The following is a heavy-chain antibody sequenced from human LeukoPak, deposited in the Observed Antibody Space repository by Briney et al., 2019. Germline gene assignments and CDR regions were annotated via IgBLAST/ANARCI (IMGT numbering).Heavy chain of an antibody. CDR1: GFTFSSYA. J-gene: IGHJ6*03. V-gene: IGHV3-15*01. CDR2: IKSKTDDETT. D-gene: IGHD2/OR15-2a*01. CDR3: FTKKYSKDMDV. Sequence: PGGSLRLSCAASGFTFSSYAMSWVRQAPGKGLEWVGRIKSKTDDETTDYAAPVKGRFTISRDDSKNTLYLQMNSLKTEDTAVYYCFTKKYSKDMDVWGKGTTVIITS.